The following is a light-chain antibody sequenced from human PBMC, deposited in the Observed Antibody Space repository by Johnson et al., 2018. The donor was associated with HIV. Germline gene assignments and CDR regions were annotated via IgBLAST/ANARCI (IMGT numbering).Light chain of an antibody. CDR3: GTWESSLSGTDV. V-gene: IGLV1-51*02. CDR2: ENN. Sequence: QSVLTQPPSVSAAPGQKVTISCSGSSSNIGNNYVSWYQQLPGTAPKLLIYENNKRPSGIPDRFSGSKSGTSATLGITGLQTGDEAEYYCGTWESSLSGTDVFGTGTKVTAL. J-gene: IGLJ1*01. CDR1: SSNIGNNY.